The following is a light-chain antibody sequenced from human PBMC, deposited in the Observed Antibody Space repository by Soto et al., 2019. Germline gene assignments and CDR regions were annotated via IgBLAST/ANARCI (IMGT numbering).Light chain of an antibody. CDR1: QSVTYNF. J-gene: IGKJ2*01. Sequence: IVLTQSPGSLSLSPGERATLSCRASQSVTYNFLAWYQHKHGQPPRLLIYDASTRATAVPDRFSGSGSGTDFTLTISSLEPEDFAVYYCQQYDSSPYAFGQGTKLEV. V-gene: IGKV3-20*01. CDR3: QQYDSSPYA. CDR2: DAS.